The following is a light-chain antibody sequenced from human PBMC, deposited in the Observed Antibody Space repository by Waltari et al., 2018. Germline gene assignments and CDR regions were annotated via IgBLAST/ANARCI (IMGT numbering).Light chain of an antibody. CDR3: ETWDKSLIGPL. CDR2: ENS. CDR1: NHNIGSYD. Sequence: QSVLTQPPSVSGDPGQRVTIPCNGTNHNIGSYDSFWYQHFPGTAPQVLIYENSKRPSGVSDRFSASKSGTSASLTITGLQSEDEADYYCETWDKSLIGPLVGGETRLTVL. V-gene: IGLV1-40*01. J-gene: IGLJ7*01.